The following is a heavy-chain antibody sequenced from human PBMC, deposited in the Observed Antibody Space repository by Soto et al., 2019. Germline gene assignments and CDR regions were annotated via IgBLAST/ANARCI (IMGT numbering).Heavy chain of an antibody. CDR3: AHSGGTSRPPLGYYGMDV. D-gene: IGHD1-1*01. Sequence: GASVKVSCKASGGTFSSYAISWVRQAPGQGLEWMGGIIPIFGTANYAQKFQGRVTITADESTSTAYMELSSLRSEDTAVYYCAHSGGTSRPPLGYYGMDVWGQGTTVTVSS. V-gene: IGHV1-69*13. CDR1: GGTFSSYA. CDR2: IIPIFGTA. J-gene: IGHJ6*02.